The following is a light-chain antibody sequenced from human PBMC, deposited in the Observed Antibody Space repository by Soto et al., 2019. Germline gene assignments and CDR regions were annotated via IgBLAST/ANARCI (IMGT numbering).Light chain of an antibody. CDR2: GAS. CDR1: QIVSSTY. Sequence: EIVLTQSPGTLSLSPGERATLSCRASQIVSSTYLAWFQQKPGQAPRLLIYGASTRATGIPDRFSGSGSGTDFTLTISSLEPEDFAVYYCQQYGSSFTFGPGTKVDIK. V-gene: IGKV3-20*01. J-gene: IGKJ3*01. CDR3: QQYGSSFT.